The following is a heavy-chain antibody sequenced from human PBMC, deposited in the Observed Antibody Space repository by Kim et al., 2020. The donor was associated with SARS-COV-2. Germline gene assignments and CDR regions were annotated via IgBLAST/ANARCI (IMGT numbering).Heavy chain of an antibody. J-gene: IGHJ6*01. D-gene: IGHD6-13*01. V-gene: IGHV4-59*01. CDR2: IYYSGNT. CDR3: AAGRLAAAGYYYYGTDV. Sequence: SETLSLTCTVSGGSMSSYFWSWIRQPPGKGLEWIGYIYYSGNTNYNPSLKSRLTISVDTSKNQFSLTLSSVTAADTAEYYCAAGRLAAAGYYYYGTDVWGQGTAVTVSS. CDR1: GGSMSSYF.